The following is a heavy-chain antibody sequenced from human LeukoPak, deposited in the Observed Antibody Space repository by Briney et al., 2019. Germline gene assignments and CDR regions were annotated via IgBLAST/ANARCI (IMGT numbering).Heavy chain of an antibody. J-gene: IGHJ4*02. CDR2: IKQDGSEK. Sequence: GGSLRLSCAASGFIFSNFCMSWVRQAPGKGLEWVANIKQDGSEKYYVDSVKGRVTISRDNAKNSLYLQMNSLRAEDTAVYYCARGWLMTMTGVIFDYWGQGALVIVSS. V-gene: IGHV3-7*01. CDR1: GFIFSNFC. CDR3: ARGWLMTMTGVIFDY. D-gene: IGHD4/OR15-4a*01.